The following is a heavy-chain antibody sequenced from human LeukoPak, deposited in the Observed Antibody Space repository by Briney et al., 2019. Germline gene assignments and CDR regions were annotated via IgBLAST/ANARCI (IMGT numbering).Heavy chain of an antibody. Sequence: SGGSLRLSCAASGFTFSDYYMSWIRQAPGKGLEWVSYISSSGSTIYYADSVKGRFTISRDNAKNSLYLQMNSLRAEDTAVYYCARDGYGSGSYYTQPYYGMDVWGQGTTVTVSS. J-gene: IGHJ6*02. V-gene: IGHV3-11*04. CDR1: GFTFSDYY. CDR3: ARDGYGSGSYYTQPYYGMDV. D-gene: IGHD3-10*01. CDR2: ISSSGSTI.